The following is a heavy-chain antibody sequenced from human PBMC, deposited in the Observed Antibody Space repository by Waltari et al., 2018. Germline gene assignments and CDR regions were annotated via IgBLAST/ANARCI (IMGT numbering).Heavy chain of an antibody. Sequence: QXXFVQXGAEVKKPGASVKVSCKASGYTFSNYAMHWVRXAPGQRPEWMGRINGGNGXXKXSXXFXGRVTISRDTSAXXAYMELXSLRSEDTAVXYXXRSMVQGVIIHNWXXPXGXGTLVTVSS. V-gene: IGHV1-3*01. CDR2: INGGNGXX. CDR3: XRSMVQGVIIHNWXXP. D-gene: IGHD3-10*01. J-gene: IGHJ5*02. CDR1: GYTFSNYA.